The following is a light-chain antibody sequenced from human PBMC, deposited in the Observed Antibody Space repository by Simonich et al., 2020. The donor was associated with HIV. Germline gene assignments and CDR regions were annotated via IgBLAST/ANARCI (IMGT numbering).Light chain of an antibody. CDR2: WAS. V-gene: IGKV4-1*01. J-gene: IGKJ5*01. Sequence: DIMMTQSPDSLAVSLGEGATINCKSSRSVLYSSNNKNYLAWYQHKPGQPPKLLIYWASTRESGVPDRFSGSGSGTNFTLTISSLQAEDVAVYYCQQYYTIPITFGQGTRLE. CDR1: RSVLYSSNNKNY. CDR3: QQYYTIPIT.